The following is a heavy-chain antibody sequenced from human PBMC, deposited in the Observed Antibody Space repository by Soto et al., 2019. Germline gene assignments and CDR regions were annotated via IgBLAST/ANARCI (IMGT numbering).Heavy chain of an antibody. D-gene: IGHD3-10*01. Sequence: GGSLRLSCAASGFTFTSYSMSWVRQAPGKGLEWVSGFRTGGDGGTTYYADSVKGRFTISRDNSKNTLFLQMNSLRAEDTAIYYCAKKVNSGPGSQYFDYWGQGTLVTVS. CDR2: FRTGGDGGTT. V-gene: IGHV3-23*01. CDR3: AKKVNSGPGSQYFDY. J-gene: IGHJ4*02. CDR1: GFTFTSYS.